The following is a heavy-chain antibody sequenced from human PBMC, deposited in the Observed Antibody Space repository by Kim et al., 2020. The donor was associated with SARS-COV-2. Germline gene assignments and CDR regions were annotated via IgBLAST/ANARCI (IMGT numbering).Heavy chain of an antibody. CDR2: ISWDGGST. CDR1: GFTFDDYA. D-gene: IGHD4-17*01. Sequence: GGSLRLSCAASGFTFDDYAMHWVRQAPGKGLEWVSLISWDGGSTYYADSVKGRFTISRDNSKNSLYLQMNSLRAEDTALYYCAKDANPYGDPYYFDYWGQGTLVTVSS. CDR3: AKDANPYGDPYYFDY. J-gene: IGHJ4*02. V-gene: IGHV3-43D*03.